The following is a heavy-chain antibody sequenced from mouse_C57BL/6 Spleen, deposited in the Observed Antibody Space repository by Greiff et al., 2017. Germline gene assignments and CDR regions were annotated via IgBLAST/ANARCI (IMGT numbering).Heavy chain of an antibody. D-gene: IGHD2-4*01. CDR1: GFTFSSYT. CDR3: ARHDDYDEDYAMDY. CDR2: ISGGGGNT. J-gene: IGHJ4*01. V-gene: IGHV5-9*01. Sequence: DVMLVESGGGLVKPGGSLKLSCAASGFTFSSYTMSWVRQTPEKRLEWVANISGGGGNTYYPDSVKGRFTISRDNDKNTLYLKMSSLRSEDTALYYCARHDDYDEDYAMDYWGKGTSVTVSS.